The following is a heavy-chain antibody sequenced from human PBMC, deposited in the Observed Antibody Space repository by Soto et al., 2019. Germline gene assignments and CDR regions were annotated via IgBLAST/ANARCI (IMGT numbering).Heavy chain of an antibody. J-gene: IGHJ5*02. V-gene: IGHV4-34*01. D-gene: IGHD6-6*01. CDR2: INHSGST. Sequence: QVQLQQWGAGLLKPSETLSLTCAVYGGSFSGYYWSWIRQPPGKGLEWIGEINHSGSTNYNPSLKSRVTISVDTSKNQFSLKLSSVTAADTAVYYCARVNSSSPNWFDPWGQGTLVTVSS. CDR1: GGSFSGYY. CDR3: ARVNSSSPNWFDP.